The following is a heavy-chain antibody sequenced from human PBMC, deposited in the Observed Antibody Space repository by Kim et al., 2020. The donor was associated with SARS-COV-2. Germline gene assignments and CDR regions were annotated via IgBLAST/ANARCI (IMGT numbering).Heavy chain of an antibody. Sequence: GGSLRLSCAASGFTFDEYGMHWVRQDPGKGLEWVSLISESGGRVFYADSMKGRFTISRDNSKNSLYLQLNRLRTEDSAVYYCVAGSYRPYFDYWGQGTLVTVSS. CDR1: GFTFDEYG. CDR3: VAGSYRPYFDY. V-gene: IGHV3-43*02. J-gene: IGHJ4*02. D-gene: IGHD1-26*01. CDR2: ISESGGRV.